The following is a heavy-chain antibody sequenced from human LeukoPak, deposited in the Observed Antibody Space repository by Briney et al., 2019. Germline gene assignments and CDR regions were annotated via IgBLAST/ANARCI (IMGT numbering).Heavy chain of an antibody. J-gene: IGHJ6*04. CDR1: GFTFTSSA. CDR3: AAESSRYYGSGSYYRYYYYGMDV. D-gene: IGHD3-10*01. CDR2: IVVGSGNT. V-gene: IGHV1-58*01. Sequence: TSVKVSCKASGFTFTSSAVQWVRQARGQRLEWIGWIVVGSGNTNYAQKFQERVTITRDMSTSTAYMELSSLRSEDTAVYYCAAESSRYYGSGSYYRYYYYGMDVWAKGPRSPSPQ.